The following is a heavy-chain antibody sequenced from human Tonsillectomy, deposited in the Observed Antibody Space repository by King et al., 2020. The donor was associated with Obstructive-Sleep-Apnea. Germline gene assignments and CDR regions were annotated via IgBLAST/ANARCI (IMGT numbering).Heavy chain of an antibody. CDR1: GYSISSGYY. J-gene: IGHJ4*02. Sequence: VQLQESGPGLVKPSETLSLTCTVSGYSISSGYYWGWIRQPPGKGLEWIGSIYHSGGTYYNPSLKGRATISVDTSKNQFSLKLSSVTAADTAVYYCARDYYYDSSGYYVDYWGQGTLVTVSS. CDR3: ARDYYYDSSGYYVDY. CDR2: IYHSGGT. D-gene: IGHD3-22*01. V-gene: IGHV4-38-2*02.